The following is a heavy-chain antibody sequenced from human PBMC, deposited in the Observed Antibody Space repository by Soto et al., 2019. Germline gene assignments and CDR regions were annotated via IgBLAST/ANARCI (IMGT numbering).Heavy chain of an antibody. V-gene: IGHV1-69*01. CDR1: GGTFRSSA. CDR3: AGEDEFNSSGWYYY. CDR2: IIPIFGTA. Sequence: QVQLVQSGAEVKKPGSSVKVSCKASGGTFRSSAISWVRQAPGQGLEWMGGIIPIFGTANCAQKFQGRVTITADESTSTAYMELSSLRSEDTAVYYCAGEDEFNSSGWYYYWGQGTLVTVSS. J-gene: IGHJ4*02. D-gene: IGHD6-19*01.